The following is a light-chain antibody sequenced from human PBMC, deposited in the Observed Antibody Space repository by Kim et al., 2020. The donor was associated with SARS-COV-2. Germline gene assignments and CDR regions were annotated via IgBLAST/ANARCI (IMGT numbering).Light chain of an antibody. Sequence: VGDRVTIPCRASQRISSWLAWYQQKPGKAPKLLIHKASSLESGVPSRFSGSGSGTEFTLTISSLQPDDFATYYCQQYNSYSYTFGQGTKLEI. CDR1: QRISSW. J-gene: IGKJ2*01. CDR3: QQYNSYSYT. V-gene: IGKV1-5*03. CDR2: KAS.